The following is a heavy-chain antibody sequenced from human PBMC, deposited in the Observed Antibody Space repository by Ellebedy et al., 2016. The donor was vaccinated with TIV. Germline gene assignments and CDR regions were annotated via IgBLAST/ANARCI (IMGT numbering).Heavy chain of an antibody. CDR1: GFTFSSYD. CDR2: IVTAGDT. Sequence: GESLKISCAASGFTFSSYDMHWVRQATGKGLEWVSAIVTAGDTYYPGSVKGRFTISRENAKKSLYLQMNSLRAEDTAVYYCARATAGFDYWGQGTLVTVSS. D-gene: IGHD1-1*01. V-gene: IGHV3-13*01. CDR3: ARATAGFDY. J-gene: IGHJ4*02.